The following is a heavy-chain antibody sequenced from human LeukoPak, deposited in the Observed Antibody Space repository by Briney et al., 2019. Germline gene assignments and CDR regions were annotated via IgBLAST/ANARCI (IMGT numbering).Heavy chain of an antibody. Sequence: TGGSLRLSCAASGFTFSSYAMSWVRQAPGKGLEWVSTISGSGGSTYYADSVKGHFTISRDNSKDTLYVQMNRLRADDTAVYYCAKSIPTLIVPGATNFDYWGQGTLVTVSS. V-gene: IGHV3-23*01. CDR1: GFTFSSYA. CDR2: ISGSGGST. J-gene: IGHJ4*02. D-gene: IGHD2-2*01. CDR3: AKSIPTLIVPGATNFDY.